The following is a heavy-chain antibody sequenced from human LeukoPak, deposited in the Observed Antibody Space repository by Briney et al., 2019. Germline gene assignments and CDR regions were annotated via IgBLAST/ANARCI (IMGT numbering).Heavy chain of an antibody. Sequence: PSETLSLTCTASGVSISSHYWSWIRQPPGKGLEWIGYIYYSGSTNYNPSLKSRVTISVDTSKNQFSLKLSSVTAADTAVYYCARVGLHDYYYYYMDVWGKGTTVTVSS. CDR1: GVSISSHY. J-gene: IGHJ6*03. CDR3: ARVGLHDYYYYYMDV. V-gene: IGHV4-59*11. CDR2: IYYSGST. D-gene: IGHD5-24*01.